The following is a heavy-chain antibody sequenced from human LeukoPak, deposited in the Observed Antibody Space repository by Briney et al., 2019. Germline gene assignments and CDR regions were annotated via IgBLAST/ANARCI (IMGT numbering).Heavy chain of an antibody. J-gene: IGHJ6*02. CDR1: GFTFSSYS. CDR3: AGTVEMATITEGADYYYYGMDV. CDR2: ISNSSSYI. D-gene: IGHD5-24*01. Sequence: GGSLRLSCAASGFTFSSYSMNWVRQAPGKGLEWVSSISNSSSYIYYADSVKGRFTISRDNAKNSLYLQMNSLRAEDTAVYYCAGTVEMATITEGADYYYYGMDVWGQGTTVTVSS. V-gene: IGHV3-21*01.